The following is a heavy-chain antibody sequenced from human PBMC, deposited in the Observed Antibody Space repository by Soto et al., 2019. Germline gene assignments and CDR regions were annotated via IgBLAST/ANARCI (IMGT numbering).Heavy chain of an antibody. D-gene: IGHD1-26*01. CDR2: IHYSGRT. CDR3: VRVGVGIGNHFGS. V-gene: IGHV4-59*12. Sequence: PSETLSLTCSVSNGSISGFYWTWIRQPSGKILEWIGYIHYSGRTDYNPSLTSRATMSVDTSKNQFSLNLKSITAADTAVYYCVRVGVGIGNHFGSWGRGTLVTVSS. J-gene: IGHJ4*02. CDR1: NGSISGFY.